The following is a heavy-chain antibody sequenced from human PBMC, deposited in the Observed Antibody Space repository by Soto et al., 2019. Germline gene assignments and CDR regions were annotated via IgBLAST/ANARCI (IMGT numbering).Heavy chain of an antibody. CDR2: IYYSGST. CDR3: ARMGKFYYDSSGYYWQLLDNWFDP. J-gene: IGHJ5*02. V-gene: IGHV4-59*08. Sequence: SETLSLTCTVSGGSISSYYWSWIRQPPGKGLEWIGYIYYSGSTNYNPSLKSRVTISVDTSKNQFSLKLSSVTAADTAVYYCARMGKFYYDSSGYYWQLLDNWFDPWGQGTLVTVPS. D-gene: IGHD3-22*01. CDR1: GGSISSYY.